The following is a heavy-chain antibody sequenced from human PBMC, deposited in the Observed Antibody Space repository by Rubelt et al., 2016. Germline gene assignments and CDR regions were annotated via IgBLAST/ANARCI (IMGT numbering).Heavy chain of an antibody. D-gene: IGHD3-10*01. J-gene: IGHJ6*02. CDR3: AQKNQQIRGGMDV. CDR1: GFSLSRGVG. Sequence: QITLKESGPTLVKPTQTLTLTCTFSGFSLSRGVGVGWIRQPPGRALEWLALIYWDDDRRYSPSLRSSLTITKDTSRNQVVLTLTNVDPVDTATYYCAQKNQQIRGGMDVWGQGTTVTVSS. V-gene: IGHV2-5*02. CDR2: IYWDDDR.